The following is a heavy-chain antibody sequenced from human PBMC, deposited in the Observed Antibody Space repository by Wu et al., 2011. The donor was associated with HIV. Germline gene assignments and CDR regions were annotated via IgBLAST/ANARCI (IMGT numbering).Heavy chain of an antibody. CDR2: IYTTGST. V-gene: IGHV4-4*07. J-gene: IGHJ4*02. D-gene: IGHD4-17*01. CDR1: GGSISNSY. Sequence: QVQLQESGPGLVKPSETLSLTCSVSGGSISNSYWSWIRQPAGKGLEWIGRIYTTGSTYYNPSLKSRLTMSLDTSKKQFSLKLSSVTAADTAVYYCASVVFFVLTTAPTSFDYWGQGTLVTVSS. CDR3: ASVVFFVLTTAPTSFDY.